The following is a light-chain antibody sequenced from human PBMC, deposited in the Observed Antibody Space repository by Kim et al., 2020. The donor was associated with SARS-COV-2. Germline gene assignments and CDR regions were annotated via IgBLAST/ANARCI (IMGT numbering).Light chain of an antibody. Sequence: QTVVTQEPSFSVSPGGTVTLTCGLSSGSVSTSYYPSWYQQTPDQAPRTLIYSTNTRSSGVPDRFSGSILGNKAALTITGAQADDESDYYCVLYMGRGISVFGGGTQLTVL. CDR1: SGSVSTSYY. V-gene: IGLV8-61*01. CDR2: STN. CDR3: VLYMGRGISV. J-gene: IGLJ3*02.